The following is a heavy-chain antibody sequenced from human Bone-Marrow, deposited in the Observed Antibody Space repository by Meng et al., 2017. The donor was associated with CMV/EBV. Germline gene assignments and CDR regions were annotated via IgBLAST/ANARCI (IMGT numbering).Heavy chain of an antibody. Sequence: IFSRYGMHWVRRAPGKGLEWAAVIWHDGNNKFYADSVKGRFTISRDNSKKMLYLQMDSLRAEDTAVYYCARDHYDSSGYSPGWYFDLWGRGTLVTVSS. CDR2: IWHDGNNK. CDR1: IFSRYG. D-gene: IGHD3-22*01. J-gene: IGHJ2*01. V-gene: IGHV3-33*01. CDR3: ARDHYDSSGYSPGWYFDL.